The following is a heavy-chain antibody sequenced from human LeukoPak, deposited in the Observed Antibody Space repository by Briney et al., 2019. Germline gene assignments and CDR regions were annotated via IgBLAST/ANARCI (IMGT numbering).Heavy chain of an antibody. CDR3: VREVTSGSFDY. CDR2: ISDDGSNG. Sequence: PGGSLRLSCEASGFTFSSYAMHWVRQAPGRGLEWVTVISDDGSNGYYAGSVKGRFTISRDNSQNTLHVQMSSLRPEDTAVYYYVREVTSGSFDYWGQGTLVTVSS. D-gene: IGHD1-26*01. V-gene: IGHV3-30*04. J-gene: IGHJ4*02. CDR1: GFTFSSYA.